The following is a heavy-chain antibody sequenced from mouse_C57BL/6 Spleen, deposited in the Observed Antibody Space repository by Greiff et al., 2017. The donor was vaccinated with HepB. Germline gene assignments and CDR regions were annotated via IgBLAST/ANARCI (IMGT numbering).Heavy chain of an antibody. J-gene: IGHJ2*01. CDR2: IYPGDGDT. Sequence: QVQLKESGPELVKPGASVKISCKASGYAFSSSWMNWVKQRPGKGLEWIGRIYPGDGDTNYNGKFKGKATLTADKSSSTAYMQLSSLTSEDSAVYFCATAQALYFDYWGQGTTLTVSS. CDR3: ATAQALYFDY. CDR1: GYAFSSSW. V-gene: IGHV1-82*01. D-gene: IGHD3-2*02.